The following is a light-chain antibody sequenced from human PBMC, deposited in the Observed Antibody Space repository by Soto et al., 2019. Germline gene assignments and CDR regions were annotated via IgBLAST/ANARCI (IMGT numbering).Light chain of an antibody. CDR3: CSYVGSRTLI. CDR2: EVT. Sequence: QSVLTQPASVSGSPGQSITISCTGTSRDVGNYNLVSWYQHYPGKAPKLIIYEVTRRPSGMSNRFLGSKSGNTASLTISGLQAEHEAEYYCCSYVGSRTLIFGGGTKLTVL. V-gene: IGLV2-23*02. J-gene: IGLJ2*01. CDR1: SRDVGNYNL.